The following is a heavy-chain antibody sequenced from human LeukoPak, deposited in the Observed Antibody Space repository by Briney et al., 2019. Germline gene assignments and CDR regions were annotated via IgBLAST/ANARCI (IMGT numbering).Heavy chain of an antibody. CDR2: IYYSGTT. CDR1: GGSVSGYY. D-gene: IGHD3-10*01. J-gene: IGHJ4*02. CDR3: ARDGVPNY. V-gene: IGHV4-59*02. Sequence: SETLSLTCTVSGGSVSGYYWSWLRQPPGKGLEWIGKIYYSGTTNYNPSLKSRVTISVDESKNQFSLKLTSVTAADTAVYYCARDGVPNYWGQGTLVTVSS.